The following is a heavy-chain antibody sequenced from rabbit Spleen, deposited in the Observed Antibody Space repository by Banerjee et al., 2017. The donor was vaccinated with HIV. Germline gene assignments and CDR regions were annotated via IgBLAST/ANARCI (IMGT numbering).Heavy chain of an antibody. CDR1: GFSFSPVNW. V-gene: IGHV1S40*01. CDR3: ARGVYDDYDTYYFDL. J-gene: IGHJ4*01. D-gene: IGHD2-1*01. Sequence: QSLEESGGDLVKPGASLTLTCTASGFSFSPVNWIYWVRQAPGKGLEWIGTVYAGSTGTTDYARWAKGRFTISKTSSTTVTLQVTSLTAADTATYFCARGVYDDYDTYYFDLWGPGTLVTVS. CDR2: VYAGSTGTT.